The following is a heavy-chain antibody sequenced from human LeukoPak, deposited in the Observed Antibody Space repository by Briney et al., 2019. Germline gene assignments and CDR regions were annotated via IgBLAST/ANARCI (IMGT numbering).Heavy chain of an antibody. V-gene: IGHV3-73*01. D-gene: IGHD1-26*01. CDR2: IDRPAKSYAT. CDR3: TRDRGTYNWLDP. J-gene: IGHJ5*02. CDR1: GFTLSDSA. Sequence: GGSLRLSCAASGFTLSDSAIHWVRQASGKGLEWVGLIDRPAKSYATAYGASVGGRFTISRDDSKNTAYLQMDSLKTEDTALYYCTRDRGTYNWLDPWGQGTLVTVSS.